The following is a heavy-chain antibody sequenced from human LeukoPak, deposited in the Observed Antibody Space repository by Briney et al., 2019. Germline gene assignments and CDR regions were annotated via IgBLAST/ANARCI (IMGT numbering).Heavy chain of an antibody. D-gene: IGHD3-10*01. Sequence: GGSLRLSCAASGFTFDDYAMHWVRQAPGKGLEWVSGISWNSGSIGYADSVKGRFTISRDNAKNSLYLQMNSLRAEDTALYYCAKSSGSSGAFDIWGQGTMVTVSS. CDR1: GFTFDDYA. CDR2: ISWNSGSI. J-gene: IGHJ3*02. CDR3: AKSSGSSGAFDI. V-gene: IGHV3-9*01.